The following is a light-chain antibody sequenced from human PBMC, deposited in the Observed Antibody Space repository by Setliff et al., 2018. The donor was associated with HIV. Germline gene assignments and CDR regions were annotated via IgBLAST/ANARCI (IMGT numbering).Light chain of an antibody. Sequence: QSALAQPPSASGSPGQSVTISCTGTSGDVGGYDYVSWYQQHPGKAPKLMIYEVHYRPSGISNRFSGSKSGNMASLTISGLQADDEADYYCSSYTTASTYVFGTGTKVTVL. CDR1: SGDVGGYDY. J-gene: IGLJ1*01. CDR2: EVH. CDR3: SSYTTASTYV. V-gene: IGLV2-14*01.